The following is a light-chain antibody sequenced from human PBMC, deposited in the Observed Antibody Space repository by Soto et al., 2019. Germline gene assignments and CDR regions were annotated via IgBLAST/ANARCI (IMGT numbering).Light chain of an antibody. V-gene: IGKV2-28*01. Sequence: DIVMTQSPLSLPVTPGEPASISCRSSQSLLRSNGYNYLDWYLQKPGQSPQLLIYLGSNRACGVXHXXSGSGSGRELTRKISRGEAEDVVVYYCRRALQTPGTFGQGTKLEIK. CDR3: RRALQTPGT. J-gene: IGKJ2*02. CDR2: LGS. CDR1: QSLLRSNGYNY.